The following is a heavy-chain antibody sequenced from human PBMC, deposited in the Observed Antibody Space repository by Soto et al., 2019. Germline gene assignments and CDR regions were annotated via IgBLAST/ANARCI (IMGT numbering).Heavy chain of an antibody. CDR1: GGSISSGGYY. CDR2: IYYSGST. D-gene: IGHD2-2*03. CDR3: ARDAAGYCSSTSCYGYYYYGMDV. J-gene: IGHJ6*02. Sequence: SETLSLTCTVSGGSISSGGYYWSWIRQHPGKGLEWIGYIYYSGSTYYNPSLKSQVTISVDTSKNQFSLKLSSVTAADTAVYYCARDAAGYCSSTSCYGYYYYGMDVWGQGTTVTVS. V-gene: IGHV4-31*01.